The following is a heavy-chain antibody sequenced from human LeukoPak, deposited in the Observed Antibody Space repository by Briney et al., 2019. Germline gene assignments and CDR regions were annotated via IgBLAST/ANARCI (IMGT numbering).Heavy chain of an antibody. J-gene: IGHJ4*02. CDR1: LDSTTSNF. V-gene: IGHV4-4*02. CDR2: INRSGSP. D-gene: IGHD1-14*01. CDR3: AREILGGFNPGAY. Sequence: PSETLSLTCTVSLDSTTSNFWSWVRQPPGKGLEWTGEINRSGSPNYNPSLQSRVTISIDRSRNQIALELSSVTAADTAVYYCAREILGGFNPGAYWGQGTLVTVSS.